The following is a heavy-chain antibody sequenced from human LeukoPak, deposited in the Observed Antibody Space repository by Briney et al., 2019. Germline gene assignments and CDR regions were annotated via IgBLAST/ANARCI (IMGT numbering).Heavy chain of an antibody. CDR3: ARVPVSYYGMDV. V-gene: IGHV1-46*01. Sequence: ASVKVSCKASGYTFTSYYMHWVRQAPGQGLEWMGIINPSGGSTSYAQKFQGRVTMTRDTSISTAYMELSRLRSDDTAVYYCARVPVSYYGMDVWGQGTTVTVSS. CDR1: GYTFTSYY. CDR2: INPSGGST. J-gene: IGHJ6*02. D-gene: IGHD1-14*01.